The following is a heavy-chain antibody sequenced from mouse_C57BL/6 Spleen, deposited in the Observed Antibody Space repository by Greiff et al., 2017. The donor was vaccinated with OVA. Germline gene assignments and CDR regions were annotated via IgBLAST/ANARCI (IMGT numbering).Heavy chain of an antibody. V-gene: IGHV1-54*01. CDR1: GYAFTNYL. Sequence: QVHVKQSGAELVRPGTSVKVSCKASGYAFTNYLIEWVKQRPGQGLEWIGVINPGSGGTNYNEKFKGKATLTADKSSSTAYMQLSSLTSEDSAVYFCARTPYYDGFAYWGQGTLVTVSA. J-gene: IGHJ3*01. D-gene: IGHD1-1*01. CDR2: INPGSGGT. CDR3: ARTPYYDGFAY.